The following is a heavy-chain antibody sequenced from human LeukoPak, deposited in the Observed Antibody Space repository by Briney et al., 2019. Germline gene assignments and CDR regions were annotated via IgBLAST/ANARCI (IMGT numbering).Heavy chain of an antibody. V-gene: IGHV3-7*01. CDR3: ARGGYSYGYHYFDY. J-gene: IGHJ4*02. Sequence: GGSLRLSCAASGFTFSSYWMSWVRQAPGKGLEWVANIKQGGSEKYYVDSVKGRFTISRDNAKNSLYLQMNSLKAEDTAVYYCARGGYSYGYHYFDYWGQGTLVTVSS. CDR2: IKQGGSEK. D-gene: IGHD5-18*01. CDR1: GFTFSSYW.